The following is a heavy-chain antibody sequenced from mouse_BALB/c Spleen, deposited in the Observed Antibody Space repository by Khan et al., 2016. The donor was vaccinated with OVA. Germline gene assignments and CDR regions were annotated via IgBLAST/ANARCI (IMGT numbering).Heavy chain of an antibody. D-gene: IGHD2-14*01. V-gene: IGHV3-1*02. CDR3: ARADRIEY. CDR1: GYSITSGYG. CDR2: IRYSGST. Sequence: EVQLQESGPGLVKPSQSLSLTCTVTGYSITSGYGWNWIRQLPGNQLEWMGYIRYSGSTNYNPSLKSRISITRDTSKNQFFLQLNSVTTEDTATYYCARADRIEYWGQGTTLTVSS. J-gene: IGHJ2*01.